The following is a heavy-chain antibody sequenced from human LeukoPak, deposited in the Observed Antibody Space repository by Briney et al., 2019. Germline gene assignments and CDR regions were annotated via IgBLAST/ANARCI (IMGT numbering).Heavy chain of an antibody. V-gene: IGHV5-51*01. D-gene: IGHD1-7*01. CDR2: IYPGDSDT. Sequence: GESLKISCKGSGYSFTSYWIGWVRQMPGKGLEWMGIIYPGDSDTRYSPSFQGQVTISADKSISTAYLQWSSLKASDTAMYYCARGRSWITGTTRWFDPWGQGTLVTVSS. CDR1: GYSFTSYW. J-gene: IGHJ5*02. CDR3: ARGRSWITGTTRWFDP.